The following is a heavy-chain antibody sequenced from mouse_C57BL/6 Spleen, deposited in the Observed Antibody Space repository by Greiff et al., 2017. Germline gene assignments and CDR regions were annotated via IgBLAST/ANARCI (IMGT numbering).Heavy chain of an antibody. CDR1: GFTFSDYG. D-gene: IGHD2-3*01. J-gene: IGHJ4*01. CDR3: ARGGYYVDYAMDY. Sequence: EVKLEESGGGLVKPGGSLKLSCAASGFTFSDYGMHWVRQAPEKGLEWVAYISSGSSTIYYADTVKGRFTISRDNAKNTLFLHMTSLRSEDTAMYYCARGGYYVDYAMDYWGQGTSVTVSS. V-gene: IGHV5-17*01. CDR2: ISSGSSTI.